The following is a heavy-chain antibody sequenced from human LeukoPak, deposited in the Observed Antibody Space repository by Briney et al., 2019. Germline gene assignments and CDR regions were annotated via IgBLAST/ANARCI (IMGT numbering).Heavy chain of an antibody. CDR2: IRDGGSFT. D-gene: IGHD3-10*01. V-gene: IGHV3-23*01. CDR1: GFTFSDYG. CDR3: AKSRGSGSNMARGVNFDY. Sequence: PGGTPRLSCAASGFTFSDYGMTWVRQAPGKGLEWVSTIRDGGSFTYYADSVKGRFTISRDNSKNTLFLQMNTLRAEDTAVYYCAKSRGSGSNMARGVNFDYWGQGTLVTVSS. J-gene: IGHJ4*02.